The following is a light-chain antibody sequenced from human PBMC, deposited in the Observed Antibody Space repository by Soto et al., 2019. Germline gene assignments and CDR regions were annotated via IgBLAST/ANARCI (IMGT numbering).Light chain of an antibody. V-gene: IGKV1-39*01. CDR3: QQSHITTLFT. J-gene: IGKJ2*01. CDR2: AAS. Sequence: DIQMTQSPSSLSASIGDRVTITCRASQNINSHLNWYQQKPGKAPKVLIYAASRLQSGVPFRFSGSGSGTEFTLTISSLEPEDFATYYCQQSHITTLFTFGKGTKVEIK. CDR1: QNINSH.